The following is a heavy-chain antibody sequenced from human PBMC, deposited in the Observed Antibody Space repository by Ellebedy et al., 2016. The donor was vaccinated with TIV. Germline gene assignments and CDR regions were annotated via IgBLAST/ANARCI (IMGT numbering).Heavy chain of an antibody. CDR2: IYRSGST. D-gene: IGHD3-22*01. CDR3: ARAVLSSGDYDYYSYYYMDV. J-gene: IGHJ6*03. Sequence: SETLSLXXTVSGGSISSGSYYWSWIRQPAGKGLEWIGCIYRSGSTNYNPSLKSRVTMSVDTSKNQFSLKLSSLTAADTAVYFCARAVLSSGDYDYYSYYYMDVWGKGTTVTVSS. CDR1: GGSISSGSYY. V-gene: IGHV4-61*02.